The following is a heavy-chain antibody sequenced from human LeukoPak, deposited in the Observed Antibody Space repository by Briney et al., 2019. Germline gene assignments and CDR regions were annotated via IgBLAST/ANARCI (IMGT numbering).Heavy chain of an antibody. D-gene: IGHD3-22*01. CDR2: IKQDGSDK. J-gene: IGHJ4*02. CDR3: ARVLEGYYDSSGYSY. CDR1: GFTFSNYW. Sequence: GGSLRLSCVVSGFTFSNYWMSWVRQAPGKGLEWVANIKQDGSDKYYVDSVKGRFTISRDNAKNSLYLQMNSLRAEDTAVYYCARVLEGYYDSSGYSYWGQGTLVTVSS. V-gene: IGHV3-7*04.